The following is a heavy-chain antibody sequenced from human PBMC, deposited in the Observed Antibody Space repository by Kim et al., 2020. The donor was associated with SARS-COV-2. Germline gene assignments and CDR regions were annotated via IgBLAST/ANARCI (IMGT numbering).Heavy chain of an antibody. Sequence: GGSLRLSCAASGFTFSSYSMNWVRQAPGKGLEWVSYISSSSSTIYYADSVKGRFTISRDNAKNSLYLQMNSLRDEDTAVYYCARMPSSVTDLPVNCFDPWGQGTLVTVSS. CDR1: GFTFSSYS. CDR3: ARMPSSVTDLPVNCFDP. J-gene: IGHJ5*02. D-gene: IGHD4-17*01. CDR2: ISSSSSTI. V-gene: IGHV3-48*02.